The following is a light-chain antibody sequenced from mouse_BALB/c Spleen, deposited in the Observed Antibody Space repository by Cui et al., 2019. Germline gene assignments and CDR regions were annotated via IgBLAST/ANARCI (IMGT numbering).Light chain of an antibody. CDR1: SSVSY. J-gene: IGKJ2*01. CDR3: QQYSGYPYT. Sequence: QIVLTQSPALMSASPGEKVTMTCSASSSVSYMYWYQQKPGSSPRLWIYDTSNLVSGVPARFSGSRSGTSYSLTISSMEAEDAANYYCQQYSGYPYTFGGGTKLEIK. CDR2: DTS. V-gene: IGKV4-55*01.